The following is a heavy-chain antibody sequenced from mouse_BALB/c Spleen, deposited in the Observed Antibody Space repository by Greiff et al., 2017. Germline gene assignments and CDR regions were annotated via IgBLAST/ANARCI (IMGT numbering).Heavy chain of an antibody. V-gene: IGHV1-15*01. CDR3: TPLLRLSY. Sequence: VKLQQSGAELVRPGASVTLSCKASGYTFTDYEMHWVKQTPVHGLEWIGAIDPETGGTAYNQKFKGKATLTADKSSSTAYMELRSLTSEDSAVYYCTPLLRLSYWGQGTTLTVSS. CDR1: GYTFTDYE. CDR2: IDPETGGT. J-gene: IGHJ2*01. D-gene: IGHD1-2*01.